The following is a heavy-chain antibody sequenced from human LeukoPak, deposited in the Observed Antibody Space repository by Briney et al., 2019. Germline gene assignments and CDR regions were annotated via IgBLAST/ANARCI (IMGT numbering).Heavy chain of an antibody. J-gene: IGHJ3*02. CDR1: GFTFSSYE. Sequence: GGSLRLSCTASGFTFSSYEMNWVRQAPGKGLEWISYIHRGASAIYYADSVKGRFTISRDNSKNTLYLQMNSLRAEDTAVYYCAREDYDSSGYYTSGAFDIWGQGTMVTVSS. D-gene: IGHD3-22*01. CDR2: IHRGASAI. V-gene: IGHV3-48*03. CDR3: AREDYDSSGYYTSGAFDI.